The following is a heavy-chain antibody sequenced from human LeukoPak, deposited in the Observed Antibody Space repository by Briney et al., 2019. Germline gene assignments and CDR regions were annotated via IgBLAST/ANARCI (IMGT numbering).Heavy chain of an antibody. Sequence: SETLSLTCTVSGGSVSSGSYYWSWIRQPPGKGLEWIGYIYYSGITNYNPSLKSRVTISVDTSRNQFSLKLSSVTVADTAVYFCAREGLATMIRGVIPYWGQGTLVTVSS. CDR1: GGSVSSGSYY. V-gene: IGHV4-61*01. D-gene: IGHD3-10*01. J-gene: IGHJ4*02. CDR2: IYYSGIT. CDR3: AREGLATMIRGVIPY.